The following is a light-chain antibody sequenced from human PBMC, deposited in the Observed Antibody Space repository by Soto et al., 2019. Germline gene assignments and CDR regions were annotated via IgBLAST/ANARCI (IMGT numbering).Light chain of an antibody. CDR3: QSYASSLSGSV. J-gene: IGLJ2*01. V-gene: IGLV1-40*01. CDR1: SSNIGAGYD. CDR2: GNS. Sequence: QSVLTPPPSVSGAPGQRVTISCTGSSSNIGAGYDVHWYQQLPGTAPKLLIYGNSNRPSGVPDRFSGSKSVTSAPLAITGLPAEDEAEYYCQSYASSLSGSVFGGGTKLAVL.